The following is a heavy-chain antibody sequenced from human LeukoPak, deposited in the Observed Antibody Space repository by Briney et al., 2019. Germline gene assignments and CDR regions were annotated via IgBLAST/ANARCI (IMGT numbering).Heavy chain of an antibody. CDR3: ARGIPLGY. CDR1: GFTFVSYS. Sequence: GGSRSLSCAASGFTFVSYSRNGFRQAPGKGLEWVSSISSSSSYIYYADSVKGRFTISRDNAKNSLYLQMNSLRAEDTAVYYCARGIPLGYWGQGTLVTVSS. CDR2: ISSSSSYI. J-gene: IGHJ4*02. D-gene: IGHD2-2*02. V-gene: IGHV3-21*01.